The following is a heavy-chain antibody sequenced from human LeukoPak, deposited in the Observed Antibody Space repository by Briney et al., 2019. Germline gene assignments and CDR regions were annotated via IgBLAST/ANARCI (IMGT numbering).Heavy chain of an antibody. V-gene: IGHV4-4*02. Sequence: SETLSLTCAVSGGSISSSNWWSWVRQPPGKGLEWIGEIYRSGSTNYNPSLKSRVTISVDKSKNQFSLKLSSVTAADTAVFYCARFTGYCSGTSCYPNAFDIWGQGTMVTVSS. J-gene: IGHJ3*02. CDR1: GGSISSSNW. CDR3: ARFTGYCSGTSCYPNAFDI. CDR2: IYRSGST. D-gene: IGHD2-2*01.